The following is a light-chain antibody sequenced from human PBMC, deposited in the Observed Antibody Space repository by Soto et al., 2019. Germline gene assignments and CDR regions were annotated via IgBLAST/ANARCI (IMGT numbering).Light chain of an antibody. J-gene: IGKJ1*01. V-gene: IGKV1-6*01. CDR1: QGIRND. CDR3: LQDYNYPRT. Sequence: AIRMTQSPSSLSASVGDRVTITCRASQGIRNDLGWYQQKSGKAPKLLIYAASNLQRGVTSRFSGRGSGTDFTLNISSLQPEDFATYFCLQDYNYPRTFGQGTRVEI. CDR2: AAS.